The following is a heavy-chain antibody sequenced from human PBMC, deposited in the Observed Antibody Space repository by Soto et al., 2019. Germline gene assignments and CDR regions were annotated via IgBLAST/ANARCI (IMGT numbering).Heavy chain of an antibody. CDR1: GGSMSGYC. CDR2: VHDSWGA. CDR3: VRQGYGPLHGLVDV. V-gene: IGHV4-59*08. D-gene: IGHD5-18*01. Sequence: SETQSLTYTVSGGSMSGYCGSWIRLPPGKPMEWIGYVHDSWGAAYNPSLRSRVAISLDTSKSQFSLSLTSVSATDTAMYYCVRQGYGPLHGLVDVWGQGTTVTVSS. J-gene: IGHJ6*02.